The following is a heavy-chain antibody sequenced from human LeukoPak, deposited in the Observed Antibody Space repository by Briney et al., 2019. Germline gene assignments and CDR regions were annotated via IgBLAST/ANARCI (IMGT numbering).Heavy chain of an antibody. CDR3: ARSLLWFGSHFDY. J-gene: IGHJ4*02. CDR1: GGSFSGYY. CDR2: INHSGST. D-gene: IGHD3-10*01. Sequence: SETLSLTCAVYGGSFSGYYWNWIRQPPGKGLEWIGEINHSGSTNYNPSLKSRVTISVDTSKNQFSLKLSSVTAADTAVYYCARSLLWFGSHFDYWGQGTLVTVSS. V-gene: IGHV4-34*01.